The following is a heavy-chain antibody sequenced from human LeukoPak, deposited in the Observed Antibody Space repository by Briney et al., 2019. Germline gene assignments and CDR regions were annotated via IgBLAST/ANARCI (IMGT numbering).Heavy chain of an antibody. CDR3: ARGLYRYFDL. J-gene: IGHJ2*01. V-gene: IGHV6-1*01. Sequence: QTLSLTCAISGDSVSSNSATWNWIRQSPPRGLEWLGRSYYRSKWDNDYAVSVKSRITINPDTSKNQFSLQLNSVTPEDTAVYYCARGLYRYFDLWGRGTLVTVSS. CDR2: SYYRSKWDN. CDR1: GDSVSSNSAT.